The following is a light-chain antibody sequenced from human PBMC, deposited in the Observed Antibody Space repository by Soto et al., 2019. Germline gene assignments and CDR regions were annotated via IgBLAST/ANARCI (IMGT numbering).Light chain of an antibody. CDR3: QQYGSSPT. CDR1: QSLTTSY. Sequence: EIVLTQSPGTLYLFPGERATLSCRASQSLTTSYLAWYQQKPGQAPRLLIYGASSRATGIPDRFSGSGSETDFTLTISRLEPEDFAVYYCQQYGSSPTFGQGTRLEIK. J-gene: IGKJ5*01. CDR2: GAS. V-gene: IGKV3-20*01.